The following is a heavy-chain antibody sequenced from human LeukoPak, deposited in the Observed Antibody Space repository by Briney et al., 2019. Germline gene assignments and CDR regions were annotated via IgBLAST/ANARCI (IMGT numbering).Heavy chain of an antibody. CDR1: GGSISSGDYY. D-gene: IGHD3-22*01. J-gene: IGHJ5*02. CDR2: MYYSGST. Sequence: SQTLSLTCTVSGGSISSGDYYWSWIRQPPGKGLEWIAYMYYSGSTYYNPSLKSRVTMSADTSKNQLSLKLSSVTAADTAVYYCARPYYYDSRIDPWGQGTLVTVSS. V-gene: IGHV4-30-4*01. CDR3: ARPYYYDSRIDP.